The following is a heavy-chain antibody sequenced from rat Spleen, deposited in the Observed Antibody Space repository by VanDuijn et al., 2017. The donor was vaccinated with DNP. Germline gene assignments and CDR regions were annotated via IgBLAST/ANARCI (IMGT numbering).Heavy chain of an antibody. V-gene: IGHV5-22*01. CDR1: GFTFSDYY. J-gene: IGHJ2*01. CDR3: ARHVLPLRVWDY. CDR2: ISYDGGSN. Sequence: EVQLVESGGGLVQPGRSLKLSCEVSGFTFSDYYMAWVRQAPTKGLEWVAYISYDGGSNYNGDSVKGRFTISRDNVKNTLYLQMNSLRSEDMATYYCARHVLPLRVWDYWGQGVMVTVSS. D-gene: IGHD1-4*01.